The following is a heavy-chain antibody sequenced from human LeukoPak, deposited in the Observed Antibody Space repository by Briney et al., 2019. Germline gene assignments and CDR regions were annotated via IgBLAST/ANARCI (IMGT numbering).Heavy chain of an antibody. CDR2: IIPILGIA. D-gene: IGHD3-10*01. CDR3: ARGITIVRGVIQDY. Sequence: SVKVSCKASGGTLSSYTISWVRQAPGQGLEWMGRIIPILGIANYAQKFQGRVTITADKSTSTAYMELSSLRSEDTAVYYCARGITIVRGVIQDYWGQGTLVTVSS. J-gene: IGHJ4*02. V-gene: IGHV1-69*02. CDR1: GGTLSSYT.